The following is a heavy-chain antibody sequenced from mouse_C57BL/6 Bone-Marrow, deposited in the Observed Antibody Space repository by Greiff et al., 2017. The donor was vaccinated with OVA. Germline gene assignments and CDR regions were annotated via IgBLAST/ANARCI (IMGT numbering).Heavy chain of an antibody. J-gene: IGHJ4*01. CDR2: IYPGDGDT. V-gene: IGHV1-82*01. CDR1: GYAFSSSW. Sequence: LQQSGPELVKPGASVKISCKASGYAFSSSWMNWVKQRPGKGLEWIGRIYPGDGDTNYNGKFKGKATLTADKSSSTAYMQLSSLTSEDSAVYFCAREGGNYVRWGQGTSVTVSS. D-gene: IGHD2-1*01. CDR3: AREGGNYVR.